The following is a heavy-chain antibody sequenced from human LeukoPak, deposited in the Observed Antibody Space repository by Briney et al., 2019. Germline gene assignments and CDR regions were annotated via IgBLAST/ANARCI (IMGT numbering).Heavy chain of an antibody. CDR1: GGSISSNSFY. CDR2: IYYSGST. D-gene: IGHD3-16*01. V-gene: IGHV4-39*01. CDR3: ARQGADYFYYYIDV. Sequence: SETLSLTCSVSGGSISSNSFYWGWIRQPPGKGLEWIGSIYYSGSTFYNSSLESRVSLSVDMSKNQLSLKLASMTAADTAVYYCARQGADYFYYYIDVWGEGTAVAVSS. J-gene: IGHJ6*03.